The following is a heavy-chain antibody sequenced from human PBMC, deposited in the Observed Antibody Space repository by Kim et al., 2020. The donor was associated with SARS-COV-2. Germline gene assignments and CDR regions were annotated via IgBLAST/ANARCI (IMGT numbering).Heavy chain of an antibody. D-gene: IGHD2-15*01. CDR3: ARGTQGGNDYYYGMDV. CDR2: ISYDGSNK. Sequence: GGSLRLSCAASGFTFSSYAMHWVRQAPGKGLEWVAVISYDGSNKYYADSVKGRFTISRDNSKNTLYLQMNSLRAEDTAVYYCARGTQGGNDYYYGMDVWGQGTTVTVSS. CDR1: GFTFSSYA. V-gene: IGHV3-30-3*01. J-gene: IGHJ6*02.